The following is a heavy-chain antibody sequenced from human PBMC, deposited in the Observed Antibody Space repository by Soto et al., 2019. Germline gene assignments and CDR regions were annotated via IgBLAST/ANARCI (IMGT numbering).Heavy chain of an antibody. D-gene: IGHD7-27*01. V-gene: IGHV3-13*01. Sequence: GGSLILSCAASGFTFISYAVHWVRQPTGKGLEWVSVIGSAGDTYYPGSVKGRFTISRENAKNSLYLQMNSLRAEDTAVYYCARGYLGSFDYWGQGTLVSVSS. CDR2: IGSAGDT. CDR3: ARGYLGSFDY. J-gene: IGHJ4*02. CDR1: GFTFISYA.